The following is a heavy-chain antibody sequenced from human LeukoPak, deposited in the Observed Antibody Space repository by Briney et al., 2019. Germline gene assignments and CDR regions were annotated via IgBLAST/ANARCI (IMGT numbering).Heavy chain of an antibody. D-gene: IGHD3-10*01. CDR1: GGSISSYY. Sequence: SETLSLTCTVSGGSISSYYWSWIRQPPGKGLEWIGYIYYSGSTNYNPSLKSRVTISVDTSKNQFSLKLSSVTAADTAVYYCARSGEDYFDYWSQGTLVTVSS. J-gene: IGHJ4*02. CDR3: ARSGEDYFDY. V-gene: IGHV4-59*08. CDR2: IYYSGST.